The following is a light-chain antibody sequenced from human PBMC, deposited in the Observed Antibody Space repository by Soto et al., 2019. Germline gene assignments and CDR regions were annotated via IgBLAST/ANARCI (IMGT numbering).Light chain of an antibody. CDR3: QQYNNWPLT. Sequence: EIVMTQSPATLSVSPGERATLSCRASQSVSSSLAWYQQKPGQAPRLLIYGASSRATGIPARFSGSVSGTEFTLTISILQSEDFAVYYCQQYNNWPLTFGGGTKVEIK. CDR1: QSVSSS. J-gene: IGKJ4*01. V-gene: IGKV3-15*01. CDR2: GAS.